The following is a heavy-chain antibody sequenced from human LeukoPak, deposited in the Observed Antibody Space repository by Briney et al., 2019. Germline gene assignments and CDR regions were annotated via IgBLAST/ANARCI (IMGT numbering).Heavy chain of an antibody. D-gene: IGHD3-16*01. V-gene: IGHV1-2*02. CDR3: ARERLGTSKTDD. CDR1: GYTFTGYY. CDR2: INPNSGGT. J-gene: IGHJ4*02. Sequence: GASVQVSCKPSGYTFTGYYMHWVRPPPAQGVEWMGWINPNSGGTHYAQKFQGRVTMTRDTSISTAYMELSRLRSDDTAVYCCARERLGTSKTDDWGQGTLVTVSS.